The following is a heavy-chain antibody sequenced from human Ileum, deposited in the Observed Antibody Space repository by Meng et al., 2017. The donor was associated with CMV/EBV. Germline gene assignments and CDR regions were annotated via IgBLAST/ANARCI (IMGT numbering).Heavy chain of an antibody. V-gene: IGHV1-69*05. D-gene: IGHD4-23*01. CDR1: GGIFSRYA. Sequence: ASGGIFSRYAISWVRQAPGQGLEWMGGIIPIFGTANYAQKFQGRVTITTDESTSTAYMELSSLRSEDTAVYYCATGYGGNPDVYFDYWGQGTLVTVSS. J-gene: IGHJ4*02. CDR3: ATGYGGNPDVYFDY. CDR2: IIPIFGTA.